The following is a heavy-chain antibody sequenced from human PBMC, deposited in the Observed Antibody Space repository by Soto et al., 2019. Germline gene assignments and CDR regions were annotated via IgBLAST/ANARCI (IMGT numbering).Heavy chain of an antibody. V-gene: IGHV3-23*01. D-gene: IGHD3-3*01. CDR1: GLTFSSYA. J-gene: IGHJ6*02. CDR3: AKDQRDYDFWSGYYRSHYGMDV. Sequence: PGGSLRLSCAASGLTFSSYAMSWVRQAPGKGLEWVSAISGSGGSTYYADSVKGRFTISRDNSKNTLYLQMNSLRAEDTAVYYCAKDQRDYDFWSGYYRSHYGMDVWGQGTTVTVSS. CDR2: ISGSGGST.